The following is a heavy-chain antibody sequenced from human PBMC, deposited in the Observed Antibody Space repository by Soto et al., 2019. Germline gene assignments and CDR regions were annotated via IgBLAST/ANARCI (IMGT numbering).Heavy chain of an antibody. CDR3: ARPRGEYQLRRPFDP. V-gene: IGHV3-30-3*01. Sequence: SVKLSCNASAFPLISYAMDWVRRAPGKGLEWVAVISYDGSNKYYADSVKGRFTISRDNSKNTLYLQMNSLRAEDTAVYYCARPRGEYQLRRPFDPWGQGTLVTVSS. D-gene: IGHD2-2*01. J-gene: IGHJ5*02. CDR1: AFPLISYA. CDR2: ISYDGSNK.